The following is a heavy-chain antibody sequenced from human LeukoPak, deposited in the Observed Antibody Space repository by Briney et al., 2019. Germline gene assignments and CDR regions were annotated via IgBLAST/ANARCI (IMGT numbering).Heavy chain of an antibody. D-gene: IGHD3-10*01. Sequence: SETLSLTCTVSGGSISSSSYYWGWIRQPPGKGLEWIGSIYYSGSTYYNPSLKSRVTISVDTSKNQFSLKLSSVTAADTAVYYCARHLKPHSYYGPGSYYLWGQGTLVTVSS. CDR2: IYYSGST. J-gene: IGHJ5*02. V-gene: IGHV4-39*01. CDR3: ARHLKPHSYYGPGSYYL. CDR1: GGSISSSSYY.